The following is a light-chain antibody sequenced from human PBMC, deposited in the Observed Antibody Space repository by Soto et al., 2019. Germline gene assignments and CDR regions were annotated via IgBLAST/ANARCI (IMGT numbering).Light chain of an antibody. CDR3: ATWDDSLGVV. J-gene: IGLJ2*01. Sequence: QAVVTQPPSASGTPGQRVTISCSGGNSNIASNFVHWYQLLPGAAPTLVIYRNHQRPSGVPDRFSGSKSGTSASLAISGLRSEDEADYFCATWDDSLGVVFGGGTQLTVL. CDR1: NSNIASNF. V-gene: IGLV1-47*01. CDR2: RNH.